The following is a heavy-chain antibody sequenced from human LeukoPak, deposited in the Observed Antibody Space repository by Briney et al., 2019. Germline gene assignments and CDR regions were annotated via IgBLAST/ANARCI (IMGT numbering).Heavy chain of an antibody. CDR3: ASEGMVLAYCGGDCYTFDY. J-gene: IGHJ4*02. Sequence: SVKVSCKASGGTFSSYAISWVRQAPGQGLEWMGGIIPIFGTANYAQKFQGRVTITADESTSTAYMELSSLRSEDTAVYYCASEGMVLAYCGGDCYTFDYWGQGTMVTVSS. V-gene: IGHV1-69*13. D-gene: IGHD2-21*01. CDR1: GGTFSSYA. CDR2: IIPIFGTA.